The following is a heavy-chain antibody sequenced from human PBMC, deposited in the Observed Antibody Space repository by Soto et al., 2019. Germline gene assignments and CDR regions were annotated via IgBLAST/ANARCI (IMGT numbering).Heavy chain of an antibody. D-gene: IGHD2-15*01. J-gene: IGHJ6*02. Sequence: ASVKVSCKASGYTFTSYYMHWVRQAPGQGLEWMGIINPSGGSTSYAQKFQGRVTMTRDTSTSTVYMELSSLRSEDTAVYYCARGRVVLVAATPRMDVWGQGTTVTVSS. CDR3: ARGRVVLVAATPRMDV. V-gene: IGHV1-46*01. CDR1: GYTFTSYY. CDR2: INPSGGST.